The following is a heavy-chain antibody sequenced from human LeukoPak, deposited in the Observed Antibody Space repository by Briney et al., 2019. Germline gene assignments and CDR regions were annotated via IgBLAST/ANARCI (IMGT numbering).Heavy chain of an antibody. Sequence: GGSLRLSCAASGLTFSSYEMNWVRQAPGKGLEWVSYISSSGSTIYYADSVKGRFTISRDNAKNSLYLQMNSLRAEDTAVYYCARAVAEWFDPWGQGTLVTVSS. CDR2: ISSSGSTI. D-gene: IGHD6-19*01. CDR3: ARAVAEWFDP. V-gene: IGHV3-48*03. CDR1: GLTFSSYE. J-gene: IGHJ5*02.